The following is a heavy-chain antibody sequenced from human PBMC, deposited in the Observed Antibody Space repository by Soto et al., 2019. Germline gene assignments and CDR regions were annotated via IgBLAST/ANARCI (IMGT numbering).Heavy chain of an antibody. Sequence: SETLSLTCAVSGGSISSGGYSWSWIRQPPGKGLEWIGYIYHSGSTYYNPSLKSRVTISVDRSKNQFSLKLSSVTAADTAVYYCARGLVGAILPDYWGQGTLVTGSS. CDR2: IYHSGST. J-gene: IGHJ4*02. CDR3: ARGLVGAILPDY. D-gene: IGHD1-26*01. V-gene: IGHV4-30-2*01. CDR1: GGSISSGGYS.